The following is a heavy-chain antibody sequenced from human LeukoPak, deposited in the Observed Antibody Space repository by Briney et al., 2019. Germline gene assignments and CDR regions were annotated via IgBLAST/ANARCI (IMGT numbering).Heavy chain of an antibody. J-gene: IGHJ4*02. CDR1: GGSIGTSSYY. CDR3: ARRNRPSGSYPPYFDY. CDR2: IYYSGST. V-gene: IGHV4-61*05. Sequence: SETLSLTCTVSGGSIGTSSYYWGWIRQPPGKGLEWIGYIYYSGSTNYNPSLKSRVTISVDTSKNQFSLKLSSVTAADTAVYYCARRNRPSGSYPPYFDYWGQGTLVTVSS. D-gene: IGHD1-26*01.